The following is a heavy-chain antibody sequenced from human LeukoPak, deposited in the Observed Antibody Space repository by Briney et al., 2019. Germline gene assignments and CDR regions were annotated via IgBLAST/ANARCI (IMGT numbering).Heavy chain of an antibody. CDR2: IYYSGRT. D-gene: IGHD6-6*01. CDR3: ARLEYSSCVTS. J-gene: IGHJ4*02. CDR1: GGSISSYY. Sequence: SETLSLTCTVSGGSISSYYWSWIRQPPGKGLECIGSIYYSGRTYYNPSLKSRVTISVDTSKNQFSLKLSSVTAADTAVYYCARLEYSSCVTSWGQGTPVTVSS. V-gene: IGHV4-59*05.